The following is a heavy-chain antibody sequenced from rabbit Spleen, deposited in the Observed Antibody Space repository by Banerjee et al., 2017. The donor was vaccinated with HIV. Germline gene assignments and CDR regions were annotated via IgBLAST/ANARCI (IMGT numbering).Heavy chain of an antibody. CDR1: GFDFSSYY. V-gene: IGHV1S7*01. D-gene: IGHD8-1*01. Sequence: QLKESGGGLVQPGGSLKVSCIASGFDFSSYYMSWVRQAPGKGLEWIGYIDPIFGSTYYASWVNGRFTISRHNAQNTLYLQLDSLTAADTATYFCARDTGSSFSSYGMDLWGQGTLVTVS. CDR2: IDPIFGST. CDR3: ARDTGSSFSSYGMDL. J-gene: IGHJ6*01.